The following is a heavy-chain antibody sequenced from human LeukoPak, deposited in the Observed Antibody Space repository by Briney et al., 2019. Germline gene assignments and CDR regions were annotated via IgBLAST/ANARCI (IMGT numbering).Heavy chain of an antibody. J-gene: IGHJ6*03. D-gene: IGHD5-18*01. Sequence: SETLSLTCTVSGYSIGIGYYWGWIRQTPGKGLEWIGSIYHSGATYYNPSLKSRVTMSVDTSKNQFSLKLTSVTAADTAVYYCARVSSVRYSYGSRFYYYYMDVWGKGTTVTVSS. CDR3: ARVSSVRYSYGSRFYYYYMDV. CDR2: IYHSGAT. V-gene: IGHV4-38-2*02. CDR1: GYSIGIGYY.